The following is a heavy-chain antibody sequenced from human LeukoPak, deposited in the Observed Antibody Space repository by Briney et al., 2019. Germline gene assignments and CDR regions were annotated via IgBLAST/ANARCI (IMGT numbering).Heavy chain of an antibody. V-gene: IGHV4-34*01. CDR2: INHSGST. CDR3: ARAKYYGSGSYYSDH. CDR1: GGSFSGYY. Sequence: PSETLSLTCAVYGGSFSGYYWSWIRQPPGKGLEWIGEINHSGSTNYNPSLKSRVTISVDTSKNQFSLKLSSVTAADTAVYYCARAKYYGSGSYYSDHWGQGTLVTVSS. D-gene: IGHD3-10*01. J-gene: IGHJ4*02.